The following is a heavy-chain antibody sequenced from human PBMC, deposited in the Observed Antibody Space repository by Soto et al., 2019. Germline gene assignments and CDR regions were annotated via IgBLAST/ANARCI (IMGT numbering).Heavy chain of an antibody. CDR3: AKDITITMVRGVISHFEY. J-gene: IGHJ4*02. V-gene: IGHV3-23*01. Sequence: EVQLLESGGGLVQPGGSLRLSCAASGFTFSSYAMSWVRQAPGKGLEWVSAISGSGGSTYYADSVKGRFTISRDNSKNTLYLQMNSLRAEDTAVYYCAKDITITMVRGVISHFEYWGQGTLVTVSS. CDR1: GFTFSSYA. CDR2: ISGSGGST. D-gene: IGHD3-10*01.